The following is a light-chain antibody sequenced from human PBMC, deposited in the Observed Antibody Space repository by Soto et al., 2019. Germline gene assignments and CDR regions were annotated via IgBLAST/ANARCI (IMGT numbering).Light chain of an antibody. CDR2: GAS. V-gene: IGKV3-15*01. J-gene: IGKJ1*01. CDR3: QQFYNWPRT. Sequence: EIVMTQSPGTLSVSPGERATLSCRASQSVSSNLAWYQQKPGQAPRLLIYGASTRATGIPARFSGSGSETEFTLTISRLQYEEFAVYYCQQFYNWPRTFGQGTKVEIK. CDR1: QSVSSN.